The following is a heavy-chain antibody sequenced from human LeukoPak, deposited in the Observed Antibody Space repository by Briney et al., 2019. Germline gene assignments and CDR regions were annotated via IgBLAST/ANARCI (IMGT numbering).Heavy chain of an antibody. CDR1: GGSISSGDYY. J-gene: IGHJ4*02. D-gene: IGHD6-19*01. Sequence: SQTLSLTCTVSGGSISSGDYYWSWIRQPPGKGLQWLGYIHYSGRTYYNPSLQSRVTISRDTSNNQFSLKLRSVTAADTAVYYCARRYGSSLRGFEFWGQGTLVTVSS. CDR2: IHYSGRT. V-gene: IGHV4-30-4*01. CDR3: ARRYGSSLRGFEF.